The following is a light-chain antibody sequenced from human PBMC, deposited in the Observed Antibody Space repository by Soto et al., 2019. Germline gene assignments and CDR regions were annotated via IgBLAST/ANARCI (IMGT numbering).Light chain of an antibody. CDR2: GTS. V-gene: IGKV3-20*01. Sequence: EIVLTQSPGTLSFSPGERATLSCRASQSISSRYLGWYQQKPGQAPRLLIYGTSTRATGTPDRFSGSGSGTDFTLTISRLEPEDFAVYYCQQYGSTPRTFGQGTKVDIK. J-gene: IGKJ1*01. CDR3: QQYGSTPRT. CDR1: QSISSRY.